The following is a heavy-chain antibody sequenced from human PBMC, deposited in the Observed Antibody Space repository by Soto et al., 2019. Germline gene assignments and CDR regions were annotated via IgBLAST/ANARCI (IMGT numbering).Heavy chain of an antibody. Sequence: QVQLVESGGGVVQPGRSLRLSCAASGFTFSSYGMHWVRQAPGKGLEWVAVIWYDGSNKYYADSVKGRFTISRDNSKNTLYLQMHSLRAEDTAVYYCAREAYSSSWYSDWVLDYWGQGTLVTVSS. V-gene: IGHV3-33*01. CDR1: GFTFSSYG. CDR3: AREAYSSSWYSDWVLDY. J-gene: IGHJ4*02. CDR2: IWYDGSNK. D-gene: IGHD6-13*01.